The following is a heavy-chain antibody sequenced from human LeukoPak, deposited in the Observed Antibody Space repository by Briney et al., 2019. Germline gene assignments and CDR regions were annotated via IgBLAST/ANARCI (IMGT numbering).Heavy chain of an antibody. CDR2: IYYRGST. J-gene: IGHJ4*02. V-gene: IGHV4-61*01. CDR3: AREGTVTKGFDY. CDR1: GGSVSSGSYY. D-gene: IGHD4-11*01. Sequence: TPSETLSLTCTVSGGSVSSGSYYWSWIRQPPGKGLEWIGYIYYRGSTNSNPSLKSRVTISVDTSKNQFSLKLSSVTAADTAVYYCAREGTVTKGFDYWGQGTLVTVSS.